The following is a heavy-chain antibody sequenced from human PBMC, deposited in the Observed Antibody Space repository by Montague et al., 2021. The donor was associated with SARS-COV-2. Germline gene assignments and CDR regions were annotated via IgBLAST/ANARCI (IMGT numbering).Heavy chain of an antibody. J-gene: IGHJ5*02. CDR1: GGSVNSGGYY. CDR2: IYYSGAT. D-gene: IGHD3-16*02. Sequence: TLSLTCTVSGGSVNSGGYYWSWIRQPPGKGLEWIGNIYYSGATYYNPSLKSRLTISVDTSKNEFSLKLTSVTAADTAVYYWASESLLGELSFSFDPWGQGTLVTVSS. V-gene: IGHV4-30-4*08. CDR3: ASESLLGELSFSFDP.